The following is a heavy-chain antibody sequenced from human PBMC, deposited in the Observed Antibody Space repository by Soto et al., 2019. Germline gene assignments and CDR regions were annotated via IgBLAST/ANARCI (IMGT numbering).Heavy chain of an antibody. V-gene: IGHV4-4*07. D-gene: IGHD3-3*01. Sequence: VQLQESGPGLVRASETLSLTCTVSGGSLTGYYWTRIRQPAGKGLEWIGRIYSSGTTKYNPALKSRVTMSLDTSKSQFSLSLSSVTATDTAVYYCARGQRFSDWFDPGGPGPLVTVPS. CDR3: ARGQRFSDWFDP. CDR2: IYSSGTT. J-gene: IGHJ5*02. CDR1: GGSLTGYY.